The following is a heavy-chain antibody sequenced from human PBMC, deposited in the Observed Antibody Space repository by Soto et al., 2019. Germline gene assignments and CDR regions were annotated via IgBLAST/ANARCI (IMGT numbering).Heavy chain of an antibody. CDR2: INHSGST. Sequence: SETLSLTCAVYGGSFSCYYWSWIRQPPGKGLEWIGEINHSGSTNYNPSLKSRVTISVDTSKNQFSLKLSSVTAADTAVYYCARGRSGYNFEDAFDIWGQGTMVTVSS. CDR1: GGSFSCYY. J-gene: IGHJ3*02. CDR3: ARGRSGYNFEDAFDI. D-gene: IGHD5-12*01. V-gene: IGHV4-34*01.